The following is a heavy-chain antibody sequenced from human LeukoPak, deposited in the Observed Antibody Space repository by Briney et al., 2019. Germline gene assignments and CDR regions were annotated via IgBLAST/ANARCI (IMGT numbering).Heavy chain of an antibody. CDR3: ARDHLARSDSPRRRDYYYGMDV. D-gene: IGHD1-14*01. Sequence: SETLSLTCAVYGGSFSGYYWSWIRQPPGKGLEWIGEINNSGSNNYYPSLKSRVTISVDTSKTQFALKLSSVTAADTAVYYCARDHLARSDSPRRRDYYYGMDVWGQGTTVTVSS. CDR1: GGSFSGYY. J-gene: IGHJ6*02. V-gene: IGHV4-34*01. CDR2: INNSGSN.